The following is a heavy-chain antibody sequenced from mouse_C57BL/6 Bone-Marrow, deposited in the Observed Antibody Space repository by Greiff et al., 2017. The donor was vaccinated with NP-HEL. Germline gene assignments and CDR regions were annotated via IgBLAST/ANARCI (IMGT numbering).Heavy chain of an antibody. J-gene: IGHJ1*03. Sequence: QVQLQQPGAELVMPGASVKLSCKASGYTFTSYWMHWVKQRPGQGLEWIGEIDPSDSYTNYTQKFKGKSTLTVDKSSSTAYMQLSSLTSEDSAVYYCARGGTTVVDQDWYFDVWSTGTTVTVSS. CDR1: GYTFTSYW. CDR2: IDPSDSYT. D-gene: IGHD1-1*01. V-gene: IGHV1-69*01. CDR3: ARGGTTVVDQDWYFDV.